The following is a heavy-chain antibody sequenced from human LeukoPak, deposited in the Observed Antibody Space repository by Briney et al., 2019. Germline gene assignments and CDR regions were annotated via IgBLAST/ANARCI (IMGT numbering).Heavy chain of an antibody. CDR3: ARGGWNTYCSSTSCFDY. D-gene: IGHD2-2*01. CDR1: GFTFSSYW. J-gene: IGHJ4*02. Sequence: GGSLRLSCAVSGFTFSSYWMNWVRQAPGKGLELVANINQNGSEKYYVDSVKGRFTISRDNAKNSLYLQMNSLRGEDTAVYYCARGGWNTYCSSTSCFDYWGQGTLVTVSS. V-gene: IGHV3-7*01. CDR2: INQNGSEK.